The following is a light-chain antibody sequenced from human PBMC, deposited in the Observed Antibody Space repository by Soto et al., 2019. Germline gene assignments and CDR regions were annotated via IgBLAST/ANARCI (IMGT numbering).Light chain of an antibody. Sequence: ALTQPASVSGSPGQSITISCTGTSSDVGGFNYVSWYQQYPGKAPKLLIYDVTNRPSGVSNRFSGSKSGNTASLTISGLQAEDEADYYCSSFTSINTVVFGGGTKVTVL. CDR2: DVT. CDR1: SSDVGGFNY. J-gene: IGLJ3*02. CDR3: SSFTSINTVV. V-gene: IGLV2-14*01.